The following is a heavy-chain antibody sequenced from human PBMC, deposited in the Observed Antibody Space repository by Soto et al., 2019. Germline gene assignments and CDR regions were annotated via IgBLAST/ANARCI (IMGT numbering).Heavy chain of an antibody. D-gene: IGHD3-10*01. CDR1: VYTFGSNY. J-gene: IGHJ4*02. V-gene: IGHV1-46*01. CDR2: INPSGGST. CDR3: ARVPMVRRIYFDY. Sequence: XSVKVSCKASVYTFGSNYMHWVRQAPGQGLEWMGVINPSGGSTTYAQKFQGRVTMTRDTSTSTVYMELSSLRSEDTAVYYCARVPMVRRIYFDYWGQGPLVTVSS.